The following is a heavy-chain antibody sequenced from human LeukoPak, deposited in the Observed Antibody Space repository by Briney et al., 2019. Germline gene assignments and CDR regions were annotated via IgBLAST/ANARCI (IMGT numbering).Heavy chain of an antibody. D-gene: IGHD3-10*01. V-gene: IGHV1-24*01. CDR1: GYTLTELS. CDR3: ATREFGELRFDP. Sequence: ASVKVSCKVSGYTLTELSMHWVRQAPGKGLEWMGGFDPEDGETIYAQKFRGRVTMTEDTSTDTAYMELSSLRSEDTAVYYCATREFGELRFDPWGQGTLVTVSS. J-gene: IGHJ5*02. CDR2: FDPEDGET.